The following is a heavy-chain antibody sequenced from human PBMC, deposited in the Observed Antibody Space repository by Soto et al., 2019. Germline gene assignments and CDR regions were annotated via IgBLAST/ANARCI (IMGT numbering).Heavy chain of an antibody. D-gene: IGHD2-15*01. CDR1: GFTFSTYW. Sequence: EVHLVESGGGLVQPGGSLRLSCAASGFTFSTYWMSWVRQAPGKGLEWVANIKQDGSDKYSSDSVKGRFTISRDNSKNTLYLQMNSLRAEDTAVYYCARLYCSASSCYSVGGFDIWGQGTMVTVSS. V-gene: IGHV3-7*01. CDR2: IKQDGSDK. CDR3: ARLYCSASSCYSVGGFDI. J-gene: IGHJ3*02.